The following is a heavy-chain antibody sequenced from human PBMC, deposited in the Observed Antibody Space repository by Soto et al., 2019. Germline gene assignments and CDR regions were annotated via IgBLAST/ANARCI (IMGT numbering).Heavy chain of an antibody. J-gene: IGHJ5*02. CDR3: ARAGVLRFLEWLSHNWFDP. D-gene: IGHD3-3*01. V-gene: IGHV1-46*01. CDR1: GYTFTNHY. Sequence: ASVKVSCKASGYTFTNHYIHWVRQAPGQGLEWMGIINPTGGSTNYAQKFQGRVTLTTDTSTSTVYMDLSSLRSEDTAVYYCARAGVLRFLEWLSHNWFDPWGQGTLVTVSS. CDR2: INPTGGST.